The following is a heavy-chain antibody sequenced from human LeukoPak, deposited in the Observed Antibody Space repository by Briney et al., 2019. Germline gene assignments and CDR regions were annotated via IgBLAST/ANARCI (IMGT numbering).Heavy chain of an antibody. V-gene: IGHV4-34*01. J-gene: IGHJ4*02. CDR1: CGPFSGYY. Sequence: SETLSLTCAVYCGPFSGYYWGWIRQPPGKGLEWMGEINHSGRTNFNPSLKSRVTISVDTSKKQFFLKLSALTATDRPGYYCARGRGGGVYQLLPYSSSSPFDSWGEGTLVTLS. CDR3: ARGRGGGVYQLLPYSSSSPFDS. D-gene: IGHD6-6*01. CDR2: INHSGRT.